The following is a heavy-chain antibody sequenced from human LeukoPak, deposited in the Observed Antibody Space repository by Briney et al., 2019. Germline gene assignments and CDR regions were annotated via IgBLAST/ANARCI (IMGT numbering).Heavy chain of an antibody. CDR1: GFIFSSYG. CDR3: AKDSFSSSWYHPIDY. CDR2: ISYDGSNK. D-gene: IGHD6-13*01. J-gene: IGHJ4*02. V-gene: IGHV3-30*18. Sequence: PGGSLRLFCAASGFIFSSYGVHWVRQAPGEGLEWVAVISYDGSNKYYADSVKGRLTVSRDNSKNTLYLQMNSLRAEDTAVYYCAKDSFSSSWYHPIDYWGQGTLVTVSS.